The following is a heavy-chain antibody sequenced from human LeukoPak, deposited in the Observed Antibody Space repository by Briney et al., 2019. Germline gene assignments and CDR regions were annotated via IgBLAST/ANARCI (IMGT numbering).Heavy chain of an antibody. CDR3: ARGAGYCSSTSCYQSIRFDP. CDR1: GYTFTSCD. CDR2: MNPNSGNT. J-gene: IGHJ5*02. V-gene: IGHV1-8*01. D-gene: IGHD2-2*01. Sequence: ASVKVSCKASGYTFTSCDINWVRQATGQGLEGMGWMNPNSGNTGYAHKFQGRVTMTRNTSISTAYMELSSLRAEDTAVYYCARGAGYCSSTSCYQSIRFDPWGQGTLVTVSS.